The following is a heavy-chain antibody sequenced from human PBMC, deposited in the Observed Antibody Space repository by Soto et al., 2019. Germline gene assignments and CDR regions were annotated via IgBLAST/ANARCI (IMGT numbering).Heavy chain of an antibody. V-gene: IGHV3-30-3*01. CDR2: ISYDGSNK. J-gene: IGHJ6*02. D-gene: IGHD3-10*01. Sequence: PGGSLRLSCAASGFTFSSYAMHWVRQAPGKGLEWVAVISYDGSNKYYADSVKGRFTISRDNSKNTLYLQMNSLRADDTAIYYCAKDLHWFAMDVWGQGTTVTVSS. CDR3: AKDLHWFAMDV. CDR1: GFTFSSYA.